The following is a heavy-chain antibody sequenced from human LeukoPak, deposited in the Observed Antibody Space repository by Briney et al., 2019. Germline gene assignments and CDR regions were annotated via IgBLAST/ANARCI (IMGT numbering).Heavy chain of an antibody. J-gene: IGHJ4*02. Sequence: GGSLRLSCAASGFTFSSYAMHWVRQAPGKGLEYVSAISSNGGSTYYANSVKGRFTISRDNSKNTLYLQMGSLRAEDTALYYCAKDNRGSVSTGGVDYWGQGTLVTVSS. CDR1: GFTFSSYA. CDR3: AKDNRGSVSTGGVDY. CDR2: ISSNGGST. V-gene: IGHV3-64*01. D-gene: IGHD5/OR15-5a*01.